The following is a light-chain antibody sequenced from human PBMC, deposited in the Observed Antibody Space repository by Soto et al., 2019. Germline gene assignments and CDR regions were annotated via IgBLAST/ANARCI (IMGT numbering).Light chain of an antibody. Sequence: ELVMTQSPATLSVSPGERATLSCRASQFVSTNLAWYQQRPGQAPRLLIYGASTRAIGVPARFSGSGSGTEFTLTISNLQSEDFAVYYCQQYNDWPPLTFGGGTKVDIK. J-gene: IGKJ4*01. CDR3: QQYNDWPPLT. CDR1: QFVSTN. CDR2: GAS. V-gene: IGKV3-15*01.